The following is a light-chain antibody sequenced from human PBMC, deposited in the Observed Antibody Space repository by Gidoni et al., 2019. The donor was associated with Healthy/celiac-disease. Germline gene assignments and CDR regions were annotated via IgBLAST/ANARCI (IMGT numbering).Light chain of an antibody. V-gene: IGKV1D-8*01. CDR2: AAS. CDR3: QQYYSIPWT. J-gene: IGKJ1*01. Sequence: IWITQSPSLLSASTGDRVTISCRISQGISSYLAWYQQKPGKAPELLIYAASTLQSGVPSRFSGSGSGTDFTLTISCLQSEDFATYYCQQYYSIPWTFGQGTKVEIK. CDR1: QGISSY.